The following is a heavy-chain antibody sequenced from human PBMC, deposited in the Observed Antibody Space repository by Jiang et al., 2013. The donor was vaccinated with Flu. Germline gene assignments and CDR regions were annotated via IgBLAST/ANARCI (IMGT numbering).Heavy chain of an antibody. V-gene: IGHV3-33*06. CDR1: GFTFSSYG. Sequence: CAASGFTFSSYGMHWVRQAPGKGLEWVAVIWYDGSNKYYADSVKGRFTISRDNSKNTLYLQMNSLRAEDTAVYYCAKGVRGVQYSLHYYYYGMDVWGKGTTVTVSS. CDR3: AKGVRGVQYSLHYYYYGMDV. J-gene: IGHJ6*04. D-gene: IGHD3-10*01. CDR2: IWYDGSNK.